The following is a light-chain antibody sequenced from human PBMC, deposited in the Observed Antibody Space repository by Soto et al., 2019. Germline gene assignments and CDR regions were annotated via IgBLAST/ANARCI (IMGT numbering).Light chain of an antibody. CDR2: EVS. CDR3: TSYVGSNIWV. Sequence: QSVLTQPPSASGSPGQSVTISCTGTSSDVGAYKYVSWYQQYPGKAPKLMIYEVSKRPSGVPDRFSGSKSGNTASLTVSGLQAEDEADYYCTSYVGSNIWVFGGGTKRPVL. J-gene: IGLJ3*02. CDR1: SSDVGAYKY. V-gene: IGLV2-8*01.